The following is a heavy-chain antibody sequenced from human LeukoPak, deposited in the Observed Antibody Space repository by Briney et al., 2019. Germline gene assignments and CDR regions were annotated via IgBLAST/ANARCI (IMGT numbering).Heavy chain of an antibody. V-gene: IGHV4-59*01. D-gene: IGHD6-13*01. CDR2: IYYSGST. J-gene: IGHJ4*02. CDR3: ARVAARQLGVGFDY. CDR1: GGSISSYY. Sequence: PSETLSLTCTVSGGSISSYYWSWIRQPPGKGLEWIGYIYYSGSTNYNPSLKSRVTISVDTSKNQFSLKLSSVTAADTAVYYCARVAARQLGVGFDYWGQGTLVTVSS.